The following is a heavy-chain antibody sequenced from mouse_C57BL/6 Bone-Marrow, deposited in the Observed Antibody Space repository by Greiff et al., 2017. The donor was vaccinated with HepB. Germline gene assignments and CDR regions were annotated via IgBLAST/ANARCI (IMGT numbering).Heavy chain of an antibody. V-gene: IGHV1-82*01. CDR1: GYAFSSSW. J-gene: IGHJ2*01. Sequence: QVQLQQSGPELVKPGASVKISCKASGYAFSSSWMNWVKQRPGKGLEWIGRIYPGDGDTNYNGKFKGKATLTADHSSSTAYMQLSSLTSEDSAVYCCARGDYDENFDYWGQGTTLTVSS. CDR2: IYPGDGDT. CDR3: ARGDYDENFDY. D-gene: IGHD2-4*01.